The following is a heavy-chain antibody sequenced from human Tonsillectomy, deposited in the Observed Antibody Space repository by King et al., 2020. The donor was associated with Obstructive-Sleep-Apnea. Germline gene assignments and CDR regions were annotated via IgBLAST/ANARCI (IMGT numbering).Heavy chain of an antibody. V-gene: IGHV3-33*01. CDR1: GFTFNNFG. D-gene: IGHD3-9*01. CDR2: IWYDGTTT. CDR3: VRHRAADWLDAFDL. J-gene: IGHJ3*01. Sequence: VQLVKSGGGVVQPGRSLRLSCAASGFTFNNFGMHWVRQAPGKGLEWVALIWYDGTTTEYADFVKGRFAISRDNSRNTLFLQMNGLRGEDTAVYYCVRHRAADWLDAFDLWGQGTMVSVSS.